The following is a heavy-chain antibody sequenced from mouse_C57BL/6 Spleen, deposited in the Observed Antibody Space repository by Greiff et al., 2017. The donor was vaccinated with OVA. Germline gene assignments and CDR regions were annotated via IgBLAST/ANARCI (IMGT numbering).Heavy chain of an antibody. Sequence: QVHVKQPGTELVKPGASVKLSCKASGYTFTSYWMHWVKQRPGQGLEWIGNINPSNGGTNYNEKFKSKATLTVDKSSSTAYMQLSSLTSEDSAVYYCARWDTTVVAYDYWGQGTTLTVSS. J-gene: IGHJ2*01. CDR2: INPSNGGT. D-gene: IGHD1-1*01. V-gene: IGHV1-53*01. CDR3: ARWDTTVVAYDY. CDR1: GYTFTSYW.